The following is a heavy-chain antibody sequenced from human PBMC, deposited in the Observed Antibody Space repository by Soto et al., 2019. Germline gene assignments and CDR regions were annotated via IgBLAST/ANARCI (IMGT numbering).Heavy chain of an antibody. CDR1: GGSIDSGAFS. J-gene: IGHJ4*02. Sequence: SETLSLTCAVSGGSIDSGAFSLSWIQQPPGKGLEWIGYVTHSGTAYSIPSLNGRLTLSVDSSQTQFSLKLTSLTAADSAFYYCARIHWAQSSLDYWGRGILVTVSS. CDR3: ARIHWAQSSLDY. D-gene: IGHD6-19*01. CDR2: VTHSGTA. V-gene: IGHV4-30-2*01.